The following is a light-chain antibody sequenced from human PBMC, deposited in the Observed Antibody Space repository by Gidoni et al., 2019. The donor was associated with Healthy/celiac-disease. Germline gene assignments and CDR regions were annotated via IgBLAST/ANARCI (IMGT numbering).Light chain of an antibody. J-gene: IGKJ4*01. V-gene: IGKV3-11*01. CDR2: DAS. Sequence: DIVLTQSPATLSLSPGARATLSCRASQSVSSYLAWYQQTPGQAPRLLIYDASNRATGIPARFSGSGSGTDFTLTISSLEPEDFAVYYCQQRSNWPLTFGGGTKVEIK. CDR3: QQRSNWPLT. CDR1: QSVSSY.